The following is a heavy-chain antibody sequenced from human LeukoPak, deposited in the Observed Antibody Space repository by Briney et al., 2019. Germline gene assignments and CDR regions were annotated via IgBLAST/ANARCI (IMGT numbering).Heavy chain of an antibody. CDR2: IYYSGST. Sequence: SETLSLTCTVSGGSISSSSYYWGWIRQPPGKGLEWIGNIYYSGSTYYNPSLKSRVTISVDTSKNQFSLKLSSVTAADTAVYYCARGGTTVTPFDYWGQGTLVTVSS. J-gene: IGHJ4*02. V-gene: IGHV4-39*07. CDR1: GGSISSSSYY. CDR3: ARGGTTVTPFDY. D-gene: IGHD4-17*01.